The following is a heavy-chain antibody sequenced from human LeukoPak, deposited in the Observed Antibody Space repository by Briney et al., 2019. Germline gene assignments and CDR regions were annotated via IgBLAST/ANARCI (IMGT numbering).Heavy chain of an antibody. Sequence: PSGTLSLTCTVSGGSISSYYWSWIRQPPGKGLEWIGYIYYSGSTNYNPSLKSRVTISVDTSKNQFSLKLSSVTAAVTAVYYCASTYGDYNWFDPWGQGTLVTVSS. CDR3: ASTYGDYNWFDP. CDR2: IYYSGST. D-gene: IGHD4-17*01. V-gene: IGHV4-59*01. J-gene: IGHJ5*02. CDR1: GGSISSYY.